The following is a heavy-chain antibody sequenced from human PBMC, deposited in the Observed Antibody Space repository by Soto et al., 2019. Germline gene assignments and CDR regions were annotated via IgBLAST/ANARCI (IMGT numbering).Heavy chain of an antibody. D-gene: IGHD3-16*01. J-gene: IGHJ6*02. CDR3: AMVDVYVTPSPRDV. Sequence: QVQLVQSGAEVKNPGASVKVSCKASGYTFTRYGIGWARQAPGQGLEWMGWINTYNGNTNYAQNVQGRVTLTTDTSTSTAYMELRSLRSNDTAIYYCAMVDVYVTPSPRDVWCQGTTVIVSS. V-gene: IGHV1-18*01. CDR1: GYTFTRYG. CDR2: INTYNGNT.